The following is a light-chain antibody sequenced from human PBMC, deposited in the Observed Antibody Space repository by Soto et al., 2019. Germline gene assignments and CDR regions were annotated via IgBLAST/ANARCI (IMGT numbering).Light chain of an antibody. V-gene: IGKV3-15*01. J-gene: IGKJ1*01. CDR1: HFISTN. Sequence: EIVMTQSPATLSVSPGERATLSCRASHFISTNLACYQQKPGQPPRLLIYDASTRAPGIPARFGGSGSGTEFTLTITRLQSEDFAVYYCLQYDDWPPWTFGQGTKVDFK. CDR3: LQYDDWPPWT. CDR2: DAS.